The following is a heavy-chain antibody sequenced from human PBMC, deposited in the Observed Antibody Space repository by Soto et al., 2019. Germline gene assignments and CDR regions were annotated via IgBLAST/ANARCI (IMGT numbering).Heavy chain of an antibody. V-gene: IGHV1-8*01. CDR1: GYPFTSYD. J-gene: IGHJ3*02. Sequence: QVQLVQSGAEVKKPGASVKVSCKASGYPFTSYDINWVRQATGQGLEWMGWMNPNSGNTGYAKNVQGRDNMTRNTSTSTVYMELSSLRSEDTAVYYCAGGVTNTAFDSWGQGTMGTFAS. D-gene: IGHD4-17*01. CDR2: MNPNSGNT. CDR3: AGGVTNTAFDS.